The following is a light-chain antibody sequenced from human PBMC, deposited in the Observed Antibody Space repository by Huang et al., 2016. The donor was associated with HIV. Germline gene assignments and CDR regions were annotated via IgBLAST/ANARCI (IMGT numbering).Light chain of an antibody. CDR1: QSLLHSSGYNY. Sequence: DIVMTQSPLSLPVTPGEPASISCRSSQSLLHSSGYNYLEWYLQRPGQSPQLLIYLGSNRASGVPDRFSGSGSGTDFTLKISRVEAEDVGVYYCMQALYSPPTFGQGTKVEIK. J-gene: IGKJ1*01. V-gene: IGKV2-28*01. CDR2: LGS. CDR3: MQALYSPPT.